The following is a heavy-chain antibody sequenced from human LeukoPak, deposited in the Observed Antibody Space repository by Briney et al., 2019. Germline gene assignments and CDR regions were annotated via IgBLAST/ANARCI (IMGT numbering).Heavy chain of an antibody. J-gene: IGHJ6*02. V-gene: IGHV3-21*01. CDR1: GLTFSNYD. CDR3: ARDRAAGTNYYYYGMDV. D-gene: IGHD6-13*01. Sequence: GGSLRLSCAASGLTFSNYDMNWVRQAPGKGLEWVSSIRSGSDYIYYADSVKGRFTISRDNAKNSLYLQMNSLRAEDTAVYYCARDRAAGTNYYYYGMDVWGQGTTVTVSS. CDR2: IRSGSDYI.